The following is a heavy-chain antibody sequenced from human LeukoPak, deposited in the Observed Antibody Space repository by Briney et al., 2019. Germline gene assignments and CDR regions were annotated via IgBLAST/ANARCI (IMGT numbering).Heavy chain of an antibody. CDR2: MSYSGAT. CDR3: ARHSQVVRGWFDP. J-gene: IGHJ5*02. D-gene: IGHD3-10*01. V-gene: IGHV4-39*01. CDR1: GGSISSSSYH. Sequence: SETLSLTCTVSGGSISSSSYHWGWIRQSPGEGLQWITSMSYSGATYYNPSLQGRVTISVDTSENQFSLKLYSVTAADTAVYYCARHSQVVRGWFDPWGQGTLVTVSS.